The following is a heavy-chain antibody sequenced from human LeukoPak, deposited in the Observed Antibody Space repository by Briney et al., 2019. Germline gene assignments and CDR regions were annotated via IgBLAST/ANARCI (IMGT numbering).Heavy chain of an antibody. V-gene: IGHV4-59*11. CDR3: ARVEELSTYFDY. CDR2: IYYSGST. D-gene: IGHD3-16*02. Sequence: KPSETLSLTCTVSGGSISSHYWSWIRQPPGKGLEWIGYIYYSGSTNYNPSLKSRVTISVDTSKNQFSLKLSSVTAADTAVYYCARVEELSTYFDYWGQGTLVTVSS. CDR1: GGSISSHY. J-gene: IGHJ4*02.